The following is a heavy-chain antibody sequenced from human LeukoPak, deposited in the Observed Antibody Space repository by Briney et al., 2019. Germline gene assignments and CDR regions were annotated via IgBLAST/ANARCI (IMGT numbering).Heavy chain of an antibody. Sequence: GGSLRLSCAASGFTFSSYAMSWVRQAPGKRLEWVSAISGSGGSTYYADSVKGRFTISRDNSKNTLYLQMNSLRAEDTAVYYCAKAPIVVVPAATDYWGQGTLVTVSS. J-gene: IGHJ4*02. CDR2: ISGSGGST. CDR3: AKAPIVVVPAATDY. V-gene: IGHV3-23*01. D-gene: IGHD2-2*01. CDR1: GFTFSSYA.